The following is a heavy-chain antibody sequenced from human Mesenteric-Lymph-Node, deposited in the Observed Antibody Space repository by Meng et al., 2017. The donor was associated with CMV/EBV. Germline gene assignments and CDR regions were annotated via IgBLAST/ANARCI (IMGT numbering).Heavy chain of an antibody. D-gene: IGHD2-2*01. Sequence: ASVKVSCKASGYTFTGYYMHWVRQAPGQGLEWMGWINPNSGGTNYAQKFQGRVTMTRDTSISTAYMELSRLRSDDTAVYYCARDHIVVVPAGPGYYYYGMDVWDQGTTVTVSS. CDR3: ARDHIVVVPAGPGYYYYGMDV. J-gene: IGHJ6*02. V-gene: IGHV1-2*02. CDR1: GYTFTGYY. CDR2: INPNSGGT.